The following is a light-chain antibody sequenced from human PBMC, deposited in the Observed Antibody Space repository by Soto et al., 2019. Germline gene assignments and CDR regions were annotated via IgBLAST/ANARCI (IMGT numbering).Light chain of an antibody. Sequence: QSALTQPRSVSGSPGQSVTISCTGTSSDVGAYNFVSWYQQHPGKAPKVMIYDVSKRPSGVPDRFSGSKSGITASLTISGLQAEDEADYYCCSYAGSFTVVFGGGTKLTVL. V-gene: IGLV2-11*01. CDR1: SSDVGAYNF. J-gene: IGLJ2*01. CDR2: DVS. CDR3: CSYAGSFTVV.